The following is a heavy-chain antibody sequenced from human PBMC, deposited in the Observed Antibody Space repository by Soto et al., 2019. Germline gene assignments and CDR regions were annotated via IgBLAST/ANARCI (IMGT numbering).Heavy chain of an antibody. CDR1: GGSISSSIYY. CDR3: ARAAPIAAAQPYYYYMDV. V-gene: IGHV4-39*01. Sequence: PSETLSLTCTVSGGSISSSIYYWGWIRQPPGKGLEWIGSIYYSGSTYYNPSLKSRVTISVDTSKNQFSLKLSSVTAADTAVYYCARAAPIAAAQPYYYYMDVWGKGTTGTVSS. CDR2: IYYSGST. D-gene: IGHD6-13*01. J-gene: IGHJ6*03.